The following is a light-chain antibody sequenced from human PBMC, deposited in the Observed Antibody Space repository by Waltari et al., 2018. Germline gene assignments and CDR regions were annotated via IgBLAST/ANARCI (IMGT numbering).Light chain of an antibody. Sequence: DIQITQSPSALSASVGDTVTINCRTSRSVGGWMAWFQQEPDKAPRLLIYEASSLADGVPSRFSGSGSATEFTLTISGLQPDDFATYYCQQYNDLYSFGRGTKLEI. CDR3: QQYNDLYS. V-gene: IGKV1-5*01. J-gene: IGKJ2*01. CDR1: RSVGGW. CDR2: EAS.